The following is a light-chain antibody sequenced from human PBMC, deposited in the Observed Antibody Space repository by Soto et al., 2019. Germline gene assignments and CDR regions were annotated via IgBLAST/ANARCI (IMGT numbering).Light chain of an antibody. Sequence: EIVLTQSPATLSLSPGERATLSCRASQSVSTYLAWYQQKPGHAPRLLIYEASNRATGIPARFSGSGSGTDFTLTISSLEPEDCAVYYCQQRNIWPPLFTFGPGTKVDVK. CDR1: QSVSTY. V-gene: IGKV3-11*01. CDR3: QQRNIWPPLFT. CDR2: EAS. J-gene: IGKJ3*01.